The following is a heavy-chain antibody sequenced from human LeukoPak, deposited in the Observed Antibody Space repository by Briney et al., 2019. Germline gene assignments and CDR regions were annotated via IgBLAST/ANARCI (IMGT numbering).Heavy chain of an antibody. CDR2: IYYSGST. D-gene: IGHD5/OR15-5a*01. J-gene: IGHJ4*02. CDR1: GGSISSYY. Sequence: SETLSLTCTVSGGSISSYYWSWIRQPPGKGLEWIGYIYYSGSTNYNPSLKSRVTISVDTSKNQFSLKLSSVTAADTAVYYCARVDLYDFQFDYWGQGTLVTVSS. V-gene: IGHV4-59*12. CDR3: ARVDLYDFQFDY.